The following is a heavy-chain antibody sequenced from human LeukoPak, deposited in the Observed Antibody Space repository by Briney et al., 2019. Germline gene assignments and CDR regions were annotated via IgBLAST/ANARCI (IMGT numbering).Heavy chain of an antibody. J-gene: IGHJ4*02. Sequence: GGSLRLSCAASGFTFSSYSMNWVRQAPGKGLEWVSSISSSSSYIYYADSVKGRFTISRDNAKNTLYLQMNSLRAEDTAVYYCYAWFGAYYFDYWGQGTLVTVSS. CDR1: GFTFSSYS. CDR2: ISSSSSYI. V-gene: IGHV3-21*01. CDR3: YAWFGAYYFDY. D-gene: IGHD3-10*01.